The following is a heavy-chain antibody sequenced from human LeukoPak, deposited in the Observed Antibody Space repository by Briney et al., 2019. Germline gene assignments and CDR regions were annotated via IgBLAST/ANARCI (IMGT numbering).Heavy chain of an antibody. D-gene: IGHD2-15*01. V-gene: IGHV3-48*01. J-gene: IGHJ4*02. CDR1: GFTFDTYG. CDR3: ARDRMGGSFDY. CDR2: ITGGSNTI. Sequence: GGSLRLSCAASGFTFDTYGMNWVRRAPGKGLEWVSFITGGSNTIYYADSVKGRFTISRDNAKNSLYLQMNSLRVEDTAVYYCARDRMGGSFDYWGQGTLVTVSS.